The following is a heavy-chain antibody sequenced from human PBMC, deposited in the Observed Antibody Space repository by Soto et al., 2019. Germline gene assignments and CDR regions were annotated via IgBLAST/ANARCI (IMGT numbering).Heavy chain of an antibody. V-gene: IGHV1-69*02. CDR2: VNPILSLS. D-gene: IGHD3-10*01. J-gene: IGHJ4*02. Sequence: QVQLVQSGAEVKRPGSSVKVSCKASGDTFSFYSINWVRQAPGLGLEWMGRVNPILSLSNYAQRFQGRVTMTADKSTSTAYMVISSLRSEDTAIYYCATSYGSGYRAFDYWGQGAHVSVSS. CDR3: ATSYGSGYRAFDY. CDR1: GDTFSFYS.